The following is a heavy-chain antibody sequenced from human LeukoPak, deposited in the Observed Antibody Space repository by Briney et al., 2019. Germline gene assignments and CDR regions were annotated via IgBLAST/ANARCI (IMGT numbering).Heavy chain of an antibody. V-gene: IGHV3-21*01. CDR2: ISSSSSYI. CDR3: ARDGQECYDILTGYYTEYFDY. CDR1: GFTFSSYS. Sequence: GGSLRLSCAASGFTFSSYSMNWVRQAPGKGLEWVSSISSSSSYIYYADSVKGRFTISRDNAKNSLYLQMNSLRAEDTAVYYCARDGQECYDILTGYYTEYFDYWGQGTLVTVSS. D-gene: IGHD3-9*01. J-gene: IGHJ4*02.